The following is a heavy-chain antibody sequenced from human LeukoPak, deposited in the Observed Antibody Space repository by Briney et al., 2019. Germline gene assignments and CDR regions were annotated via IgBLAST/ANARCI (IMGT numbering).Heavy chain of an antibody. Sequence: KSSETLSLTCAVYGGSFGGYYWSWIRQPPGKGLEWIGEINHSGSTNYNPPLKNRVTISVDTSKNQFSLKLSSVTAADTAVYYCAREGYYGSGRLTDFWGQGTLVTVSS. CDR3: AREGYYGSGRLTDF. J-gene: IGHJ4*02. D-gene: IGHD3-10*01. CDR2: INHSGST. V-gene: IGHV4-34*01. CDR1: GGSFGGYY.